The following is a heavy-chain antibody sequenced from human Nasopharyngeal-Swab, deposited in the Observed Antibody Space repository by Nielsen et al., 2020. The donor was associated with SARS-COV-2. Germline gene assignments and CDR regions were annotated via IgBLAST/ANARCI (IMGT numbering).Heavy chain of an antibody. CDR3: ATELVVAAGGSYYYYGMDV. CDR1: GSSFSRYA. CDR2: ISASGGST. Sequence: GESLKISCAASGSSFSRYARNWVRQAPGKGLEWVSGISASGGSTDQADSVKGRFTISRDNSKNTLYLQMNSLRAEDTAVYYCATELVVAAGGSYYYYGMDVWGQGTTVTVSS. D-gene: IGHD2-15*01. V-gene: IGHV3-23*01. J-gene: IGHJ6*02.